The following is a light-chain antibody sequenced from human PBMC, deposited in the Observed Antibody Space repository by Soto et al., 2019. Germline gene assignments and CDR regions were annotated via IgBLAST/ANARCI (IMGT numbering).Light chain of an antibody. CDR2: GAS. V-gene: IGKV3-11*01. Sequence: EIVTVSFRASQSVSSNLAWYQQKPGQAPRLLIYGASTRATGIPARFSGSGSGTDFTLTIPSLQPEEFAVYYCQPRSTWSPTFAQGTKVDIK. CDR3: QPRSTWSPT. J-gene: IGKJ1*01. CDR1: QSVSSN.